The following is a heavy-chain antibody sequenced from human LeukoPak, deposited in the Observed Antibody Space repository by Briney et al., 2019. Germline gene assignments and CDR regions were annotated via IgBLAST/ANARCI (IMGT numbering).Heavy chain of an antibody. J-gene: IGHJ4*02. CDR2: ISSSGTTI. Sequence: GGYLRLSCAASGFTFSDYYMSWIRQAPGKGLEWVSYISSSGTTISYADSVKGRFTTYKSNAKNSLYLQMNSLRAAATAVYSCARVGYGLGSSGYYYFDYWGQGTLVTVSS. CDR3: ARVGYGLGSSGYYYFDY. V-gene: IGHV3-11*04. CDR1: GFTFSDYY. D-gene: IGHD3-22*01.